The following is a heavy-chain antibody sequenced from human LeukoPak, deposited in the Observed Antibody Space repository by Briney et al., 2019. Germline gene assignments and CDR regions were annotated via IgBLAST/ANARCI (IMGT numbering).Heavy chain of an antibody. J-gene: IGHJ4*02. CDR3: ARDLEGNYYDSSGYSLNPTFDY. Sequence: GRSLRLSCAASGFTFSSYAMHWVRQAPGKGLEWVAVISYDGSNKYYADSAKGRFTISRDNSKNTLYLQMNSLRAEDTAVYYCARDLEGNYYDSSGYSLNPTFDYWGQGTLVTVSS. CDR2: ISYDGSNK. CDR1: GFTFSSYA. D-gene: IGHD3-22*01. V-gene: IGHV3-30-3*01.